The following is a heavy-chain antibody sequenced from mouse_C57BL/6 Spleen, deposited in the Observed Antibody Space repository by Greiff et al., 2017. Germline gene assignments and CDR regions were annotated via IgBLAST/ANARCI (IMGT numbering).Heavy chain of an antibody. D-gene: IGHD1-1*01. V-gene: IGHV2-4*01. CDR3: AKDTTVVATRAMDY. Sequence: QVQLKESGPGLVQPSQSLSITCTVSGFSLTSYGVHWVRQPPGKGLEWLGVIWSGGSTDYNAAFISRLSISKDNSKSQVFFKMNSLQADDTAIYYCAKDTTVVATRAMDYWGQGTSVTVSS. J-gene: IGHJ4*01. CDR1: GFSLTSYG. CDR2: IWSGGST.